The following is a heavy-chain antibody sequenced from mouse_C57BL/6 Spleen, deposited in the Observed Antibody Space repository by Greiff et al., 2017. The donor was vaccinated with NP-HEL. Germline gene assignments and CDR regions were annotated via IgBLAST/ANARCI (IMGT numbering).Heavy chain of an antibody. J-gene: IGHJ2*01. D-gene: IGHD1-1*01. V-gene: IGHV1-54*01. CDR3: ARWGTDGSSDSLYLDY. CDR2: INPGSGGT. Sequence: VQLQQPGAELVRPGTSVKVSCKASGYAFTNYLIEWVKQRPGQGLEWIGVINPGSGGTNYNEKFKGKATLTADKSSSPAYMQLSSLTSEDSAVYVCARWGTDGSSDSLYLDYWGQSTTLTVSS. CDR1: GYAFTNYL.